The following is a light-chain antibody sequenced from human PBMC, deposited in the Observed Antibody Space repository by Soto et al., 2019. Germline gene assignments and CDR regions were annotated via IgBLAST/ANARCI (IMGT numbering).Light chain of an antibody. Sequence: QAVVTQPASVSGFPGQSITISCTGTSSDVGGYNYVSWYQQHPGKAPKLMIYEVTYRPSGVSSRLSGSKSGNTASLTISGLQAEDEADYYCSSYTTSTTPWVFGGGTKVTVL. J-gene: IGLJ3*02. CDR2: EVT. CDR1: SSDVGGYNY. V-gene: IGLV2-14*03. CDR3: SSYTTSTTPWV.